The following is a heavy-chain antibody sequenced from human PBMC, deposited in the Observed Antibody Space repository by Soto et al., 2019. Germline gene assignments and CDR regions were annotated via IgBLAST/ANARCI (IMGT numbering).Heavy chain of an antibody. CDR2: ISYDGSNK. J-gene: IGHJ6*02. Sequence: PGGSLRLSCAASGFTFSSYGMHWVRQAPGKGLEWVAVISYDGSNKYYADSVKGRFTISRDNSKNTLYLQMNSLRAEDTAVYYCAKQRYSYYYGMDVWGQGTTVTVSS. CDR3: AKQRYSYYYGMDV. CDR1: GFTFSSYG. V-gene: IGHV3-30*18. D-gene: IGHD5-18*01.